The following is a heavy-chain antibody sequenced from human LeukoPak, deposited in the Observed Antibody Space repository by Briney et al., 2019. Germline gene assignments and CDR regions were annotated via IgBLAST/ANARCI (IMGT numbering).Heavy chain of an antibody. CDR2: IKQDGSEK. CDR1: GFTFSSYG. CDR3: ARDDGYSYGYDY. J-gene: IGHJ4*02. Sequence: GGSLRLSCVTSGFTFSSYGMHWVRQVPGKGLEWVANIKQDGSEKYYVDSVKGRFTISRDNAKNSLYLQMNSLRAEDTAVYYCARDDGYSYGYDYWGQGTLVTVSS. V-gene: IGHV3-7*01. D-gene: IGHD5-18*01.